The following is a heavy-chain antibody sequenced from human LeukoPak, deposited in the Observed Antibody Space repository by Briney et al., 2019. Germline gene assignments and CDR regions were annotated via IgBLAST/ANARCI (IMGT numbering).Heavy chain of an antibody. V-gene: IGHV4-39*01. CDR2: IYYSGST. CDR1: GGSISSSSYY. Sequence: SETLSLTCTVSGGSISSSSYYWGWIRQPPGKGLEWIGSIYYSGSTYYNPSLKSRVTISVDTSKNQFSLKLSSVPAAGTAVYYCARQFDGGYVWDYWGQGTLVTVSS. D-gene: IGHD3-16*01. J-gene: IGHJ4*02. CDR3: ARQFDGGYVWDY.